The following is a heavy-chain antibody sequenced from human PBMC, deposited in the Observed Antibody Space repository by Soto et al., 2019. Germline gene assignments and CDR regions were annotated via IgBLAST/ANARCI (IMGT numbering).Heavy chain of an antibody. Sequence: GASVKVSCKASGYTFTSYDINWVRQATGQGLEWMGWMNPNSGNTGYAQKFQGRVTMTRNTSISTAYMELSSLRSEDTAVYYWARGGYYDFRSGKPHYYYYGMEFWGQGTTVTVSS. V-gene: IGHV1-8*01. J-gene: IGHJ6*01. CDR3: ARGGYYDFRSGKPHYYYYGMEF. CDR2: MNPNSGNT. CDR1: GYTFTSYD. D-gene: IGHD3-3*01.